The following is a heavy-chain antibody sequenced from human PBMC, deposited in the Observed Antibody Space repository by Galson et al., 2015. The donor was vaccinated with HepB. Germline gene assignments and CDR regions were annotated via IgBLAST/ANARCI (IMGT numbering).Heavy chain of an antibody. CDR2: IDPSDSYT. CDR1: GYSFTSYW. Sequence: QSGAEVKKPGESLRISCKGSGYSFTSYWISWVRQMPGKGLEWMGRIDPSDSYTNYSPSFQGHVTISADKSISTAYLQWSSLKASDTAMYYCARRKYYDSSGLTLWDYFDYWGQGTLVTVSS. CDR3: ARRKYYDSSGLTLWDYFDY. V-gene: IGHV5-10-1*01. D-gene: IGHD3-22*01. J-gene: IGHJ4*02.